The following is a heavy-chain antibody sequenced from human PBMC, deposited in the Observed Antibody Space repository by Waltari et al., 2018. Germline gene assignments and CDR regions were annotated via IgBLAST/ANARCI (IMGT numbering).Heavy chain of an antibody. D-gene: IGHD3-10*01. CDR3: TKQMVPDY. CDR1: GFLFGDFA. J-gene: IGHJ4*02. V-gene: IGHV3-49*03. CDR2: IRSKTHGGTT. Sequence: EVQLVESGGDLVQPGRSLSLSCTASGFLFGDFAMSWFRQAPGKGLEWVGFIRSKTHGGTTEFASSVKGRFTISRDDSKNIAYLQMNSLKTEDTALYYCTKQMVPDYWGQGTLVTVSS.